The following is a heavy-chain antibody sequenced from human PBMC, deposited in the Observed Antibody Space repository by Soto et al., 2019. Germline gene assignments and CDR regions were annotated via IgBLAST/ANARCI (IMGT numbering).Heavy chain of an antibody. CDR2: ITHSGNT. CDR3: ARGRHYSGSGRYPRVAHFDY. CDR1: GGSFSAYY. D-gene: IGHD3-10*01. Sequence: SETLSLTCAVYGGSFSAYYWSWIRQPPGMGLEWIGQITHSGNTNYTSSLKSRVTISVGTSKNQFSLKLTSVTAADTAVYYCARGRHYSGSGRYPRVAHFDYWGQGALVTVSS. J-gene: IGHJ4*02. V-gene: IGHV4-34*01.